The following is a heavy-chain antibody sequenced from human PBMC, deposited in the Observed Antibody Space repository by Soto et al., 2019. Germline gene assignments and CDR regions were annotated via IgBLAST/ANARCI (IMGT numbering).Heavy chain of an antibody. CDR3: ARHLGYSVYESRGYSDPFDY. D-gene: IGHD3-22*01. Sequence: PGESLKIYCKASGYSFTRKWISWVRQMPGKGLEWMGRIDPTDSYTNYSPSFQGHVTISADKSTSSAYLQWSNLKASDTATYYCARHLGYSVYESRGYSDPFDYWGHGTQVTGSS. CDR1: GYSFTRKW. J-gene: IGHJ4*01. CDR2: IDPTDSYT. V-gene: IGHV5-10-1*01.